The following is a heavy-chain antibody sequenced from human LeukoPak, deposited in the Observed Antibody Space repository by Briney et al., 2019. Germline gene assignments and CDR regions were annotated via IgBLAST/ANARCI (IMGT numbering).Heavy chain of an antibody. CDR2: IYHSGST. Sequence: SETLSLTCAVSGGSISSGGYSWSWIRQPPGKGLEWIGYIYHSGSTYYNPSLKSRVTISVDRSRNQFSLKLSSVTAADTAVYYCARSTAAALYGMDVWGQGTTATVSS. CDR3: ARSTAAALYGMDV. D-gene: IGHD2-15*01. V-gene: IGHV4-30-2*01. CDR1: GGSISSGGYS. J-gene: IGHJ6*02.